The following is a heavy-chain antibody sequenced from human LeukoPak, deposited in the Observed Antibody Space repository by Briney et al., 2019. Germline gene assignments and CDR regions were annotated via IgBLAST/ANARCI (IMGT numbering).Heavy chain of an antibody. V-gene: IGHV3-23*01. CDR3: AKGCSCYSAAFDY. D-gene: IGHD2-15*01. Sequence: PGGSLRLSCAASGFTFSSYAMSWVRQAPGKGLEWVSGISSSGGSTFYADSVKGRFTISRDNSKNTLYLQMNSLRAEDTAVYYCAKGCSCYSAAFDYWGQGTLVTVSS. CDR2: ISSSGGST. CDR1: GFTFSSYA. J-gene: IGHJ4*02.